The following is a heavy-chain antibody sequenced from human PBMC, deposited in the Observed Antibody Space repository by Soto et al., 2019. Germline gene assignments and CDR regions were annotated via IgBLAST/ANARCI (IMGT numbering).Heavy chain of an antibody. CDR1: GGSISSGGYS. CDR3: ARLTCSNTRCLKLNGFDI. J-gene: IGHJ3*02. Sequence: SETLSLTCAVSGGSISSGGYSWSWIRQPPGKGLEWIGYIYHSGSTYYNPSLKSRVTISVDRSKNQFSLKLSSVTAADTAVYYFARLTCSNTRCLKLNGFDIWGQGTMVTVSS. V-gene: IGHV4-30-2*01. CDR2: IYHSGST. D-gene: IGHD3-3*01.